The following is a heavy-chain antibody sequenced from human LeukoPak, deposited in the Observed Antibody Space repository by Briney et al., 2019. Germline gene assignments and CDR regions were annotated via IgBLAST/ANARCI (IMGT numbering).Heavy chain of an antibody. J-gene: IGHJ4*02. D-gene: IGHD6-13*01. V-gene: IGHV3-33*01. CDR3: ARVHSSSWAYFDN. CDR1: GFTFSSYD. Sequence: PGRSLRLSCAASGFTFSSYDMHGVRQAPAKGLEWVAVIWYDGSSKYYADSVKGRFTISRDNSKNTLYLQMDSLRAEDTAVYYCARVHSSSWAYFDNWGQGTLVTVSS. CDR2: IWYDGSSK.